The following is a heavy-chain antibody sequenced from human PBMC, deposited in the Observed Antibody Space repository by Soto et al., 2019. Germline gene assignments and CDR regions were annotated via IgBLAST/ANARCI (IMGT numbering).Heavy chain of an antibody. CDR2: ISGSGGST. J-gene: IGHJ4*02. V-gene: IGHV3-23*01. CDR1: GFTFSSYA. Sequence: EVQLLESGGGLVQPGGSLRLSCAASGFTFSSYAMSWVRQAPGKGLEWVSAISGSGGSTYYADSVKGRFTISRDNSKTTLYLQMNSLRAEDTAVYYCATLGGDPRSYYFDYWGQGTLVTVSS. CDR3: ATLGGDPRSYYFDY. D-gene: IGHD4-17*01.